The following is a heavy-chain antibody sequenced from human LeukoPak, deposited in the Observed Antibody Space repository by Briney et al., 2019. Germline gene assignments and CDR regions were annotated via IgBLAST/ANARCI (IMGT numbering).Heavy chain of an antibody. CDR3: ASTMRLDY. V-gene: IGHV3-48*04. CDR1: GFTFSSYS. J-gene: IGHJ4*02. D-gene: IGHD3-22*01. Sequence: GGSLRLSCAASGFTFSSYSMTWVRQAPGKGLEWVSSTSSSGSTISYADSARGRFTISRDNAKSSLFLQMNSLRAEDTAVYYCASTMRLDYWGQGTLVTVSS. CDR2: TSSSGSTI.